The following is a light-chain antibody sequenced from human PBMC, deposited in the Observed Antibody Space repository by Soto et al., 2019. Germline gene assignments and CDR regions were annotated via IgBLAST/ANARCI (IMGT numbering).Light chain of an antibody. V-gene: IGLV1-40*01. J-gene: IGLJ1*01. CDR3: QSYDSSLSGYV. CDR2: GNS. CDR1: SSSIGAGYD. Sequence: QSVLTQPPSVSGAPGQRVTISCTGSSSSIGAGYDVHWYQQLPGTAPKLLIYGNSNRPSGVPDRFSGSKSGTSASLAITGLQSEDDADYYCQSYDSSLSGYVFGTGTKVTVL.